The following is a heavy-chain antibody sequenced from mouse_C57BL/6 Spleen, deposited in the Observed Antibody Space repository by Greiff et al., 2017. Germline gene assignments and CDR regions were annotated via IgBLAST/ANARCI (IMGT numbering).Heavy chain of an antibody. CDR2: IDPEIGDT. CDR3: TTMITTVSYYFDY. V-gene: IGHV14-4*01. J-gene: IGHJ2*01. CDR1: GFNIKDDY. Sequence: VQLQQSGAELVRPGASVKLSCTASGFNIKDDYMHWVKQRPEQGLEWIGWIDPEIGDTEYASKFQGKATITADTSSNTAYLQLSSLTSEDTAVYYCTTMITTVSYYFDYWGQGTTLTVSS. D-gene: IGHD1-1*01.